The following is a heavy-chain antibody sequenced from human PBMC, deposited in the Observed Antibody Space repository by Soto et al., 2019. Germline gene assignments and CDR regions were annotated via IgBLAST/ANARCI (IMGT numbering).Heavy chain of an antibody. CDR3: ARDKGRLAEAEAYPSCGLDV. V-gene: IGHV1-69*13. CDR2: IIPIFGTA. D-gene: IGHD6-13*01. CDR1: GGTFSSYA. Sequence: SVNVSCKDSGGTFSSYAISWVRQAPGQGLEWMGGIIPIFGTANYAQKFQGRVTITEDESTSTAYMELSSLRSEDTAVYYCARDKGRLAEAEAYPSCGLDVWGQGARVTVSS. J-gene: IGHJ6*02.